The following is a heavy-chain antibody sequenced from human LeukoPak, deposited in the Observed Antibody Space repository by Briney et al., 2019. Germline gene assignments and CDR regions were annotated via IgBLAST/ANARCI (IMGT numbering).Heavy chain of an antibody. CDR1: GYTFTGYY. J-gene: IGHJ4*02. D-gene: IGHD3-22*01. V-gene: IGHV1-2*06. CDR2: INPNSGGT. CDR3: ARGPYYYDSSGYYPYFDY. Sequence: GASVKVSCKASGYTFTGYYMHWVRQAPGQGLEWMGRINPNSGGTNYAQKFQGRVTITTDESTSTAYMELSSLRSEDTAVYYCARGPYYYDSSGYYPYFDYWGQGTLVTVSS.